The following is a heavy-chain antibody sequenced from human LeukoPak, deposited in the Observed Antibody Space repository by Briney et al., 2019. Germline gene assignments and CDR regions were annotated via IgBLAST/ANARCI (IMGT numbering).Heavy chain of an antibody. V-gene: IGHV5-51*01. D-gene: IGHD6-6*01. Sequence: GESLKISCKGSGYSFTSYWIAWVRQMPGKGLEWMGIIYPGDSDIRYSPSFQGQVTISADKSISTAYLQWSSLKASDTAMYYCARQYSSSDYGYWGQGTLVTVSS. CDR1: GYSFTSYW. J-gene: IGHJ4*02. CDR2: IYPGDSDI. CDR3: ARQYSSSDYGY.